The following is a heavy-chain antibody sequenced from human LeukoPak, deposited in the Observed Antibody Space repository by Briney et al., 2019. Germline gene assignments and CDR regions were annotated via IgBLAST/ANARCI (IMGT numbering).Heavy chain of an antibody. V-gene: IGHV3-74*01. Sequence: GGSLRLSCAASGFTFSGHWMHWVRQAPGKGLVWVSRINSDGGSTTYADSVRGRFTISRDNSKNTLYLQMNSLRAEDTAVYYCAKDGSYCSSISCYFDSWGQGTLVTVSS. J-gene: IGHJ4*02. CDR2: INSDGGST. CDR1: GFTFSGHW. D-gene: IGHD2-2*01. CDR3: AKDGSYCSSISCYFDS.